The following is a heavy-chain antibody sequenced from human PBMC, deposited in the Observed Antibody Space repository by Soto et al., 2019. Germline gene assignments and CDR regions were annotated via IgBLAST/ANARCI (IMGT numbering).Heavy chain of an antibody. D-gene: IGHD5-12*01. CDR2: INPNSGAS. CDR1: GYSFIDYY. J-gene: IGHJ4*02. CDR3: ARWGDAVATHDS. Sequence: QVQLVQSGAEVKKPGASVKVSCRTSGYSFIDYYVHWVRQAPGQGLAWVGWINPNSGASKNAENFQGGVTMTRDRSTSTVSMELAGLRSDDTAVYYCARWGDAVATHDSWGQGSLVTVSS. V-gene: IGHV1-2*02.